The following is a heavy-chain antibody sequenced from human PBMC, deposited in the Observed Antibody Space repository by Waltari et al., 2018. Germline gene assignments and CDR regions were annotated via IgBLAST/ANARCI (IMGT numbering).Heavy chain of an antibody. CDR3: ARQSYDDESGHD. D-gene: IGHD3-22*01. J-gene: IGHJ4*02. Sequence: QLELQESGPGLVKPSETLSLACRVPGGSSRRSGYCGVWIRQPPGKGLEWIGNLYSNGTTNKNPALNRRVTISVDTSKNQFSLKLTSVTAADTAMYYCARQSYDDESGHDWGQGTLVTVSS. CDR1: GGSSRRSGYC. V-gene: IGHV4-39*01. CDR2: LYSNGTT.